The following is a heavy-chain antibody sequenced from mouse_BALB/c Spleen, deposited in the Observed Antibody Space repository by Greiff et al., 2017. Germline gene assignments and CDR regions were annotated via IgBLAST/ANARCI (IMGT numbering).Heavy chain of an antibody. Sequence: EVKVVESGGGLVKPGGSLKLSCAASGFTFSDYYMYWVRQTPEKRLEWVATISDGGSYTYYPDSVKGRFTISRDNAKNNLYLQMSSLKSEDTAMYYCARVTSMGTTRLFGVWGAGTTVTVSS. D-gene: IGHD2-10*02. CDR1: GFTFSDYY. J-gene: IGHJ1*01. V-gene: IGHV5-4*02. CDR2: ISDGGSYT. CDR3: ARVTSMGTTRLFGV.